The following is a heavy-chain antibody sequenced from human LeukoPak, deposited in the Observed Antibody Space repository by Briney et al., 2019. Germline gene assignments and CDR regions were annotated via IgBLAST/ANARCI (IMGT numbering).Heavy chain of an antibody. CDR1: GYTFTSNY. D-gene: IGHD4-17*01. CDR2: INPSGGST. V-gene: IGHV1-46*01. Sequence: ASVKVSCKASGYTFTSNYMHWVRQAPGQGLEWTGVINPSGGSTSYAQKLQGRVTMTRDTSTSTVYMELSSLRSEDTAVYYCARVRRGDYGEEVLDYWGQGTLVTVSS. J-gene: IGHJ4*02. CDR3: ARVRRGDYGEEVLDY.